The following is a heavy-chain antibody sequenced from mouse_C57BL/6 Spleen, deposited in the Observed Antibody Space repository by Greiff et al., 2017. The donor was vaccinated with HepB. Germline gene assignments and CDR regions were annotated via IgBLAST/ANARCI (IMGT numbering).Heavy chain of an antibody. J-gene: IGHJ1*03. V-gene: IGHV1-4*01. CDR2: INPSSGYT. D-gene: IGHD1-1*01. Sequence: VQLQHSGAELARPGASVKMSCKASGYTFTSYTMHWVKQRPGQGLEWIGYINPSSGYTKYNQKFKDKATLTADKSSSTAYMQLSSLTSEDSAVYYCARSPNYGSSPYWYFDVWGTGTTVTVSS. CDR3: ARSPNYGSSPYWYFDV. CDR1: GYTFTSYT.